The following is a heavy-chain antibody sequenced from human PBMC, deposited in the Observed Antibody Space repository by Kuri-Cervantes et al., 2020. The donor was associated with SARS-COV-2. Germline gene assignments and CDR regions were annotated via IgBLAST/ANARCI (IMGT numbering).Heavy chain of an antibody. D-gene: IGHD3-9*01. CDR2: INPNSGGT. CDR1: GYTFTGYY. CDR3: ARDSHDILTGFRGNMF. V-gene: IGHV1-2*02. J-gene: IGHJ4*02. Sequence: ASVKVSCKASGYTFTGYYMHWVRQAPGQGLEWMGWINPNSGGTSYAQKYRGRLTLTIDTSISTAYMELSRLTSDDTAMYYCARDSHDILTGFRGNMFWGQGTLVTVSS.